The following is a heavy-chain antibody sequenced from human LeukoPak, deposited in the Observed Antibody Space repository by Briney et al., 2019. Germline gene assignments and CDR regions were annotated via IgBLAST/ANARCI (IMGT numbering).Heavy chain of an antibody. V-gene: IGHV1-46*01. J-gene: IGHJ4*02. CDR2: MNPSGGST. CDR1: GYTFSSYY. D-gene: IGHD2-8*01. Sequence: ASVKVSCKASGYTFSSYYMHWVRQAPGQGLEWMGIMNPSGGSTSYAQKFQGRVTMTRDTSTSTVYMELSSLRSEDTAVYYCARASGAGGMLYGPDYWGQGTLVTVSS. CDR3: ARASGAGGMLYGPDY.